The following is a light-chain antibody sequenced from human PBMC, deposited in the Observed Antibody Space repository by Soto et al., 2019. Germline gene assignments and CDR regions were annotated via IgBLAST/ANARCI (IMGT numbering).Light chain of an antibody. CDR3: NSYTSSSTLPSV. CDR2: DVS. J-gene: IGLJ1*01. V-gene: IGLV2-14*03. CDR1: SSDVGGYNY. Sequence: QSALTQPASVSGSPGQSITVSCTGTSSDVGGYNYVSWYQQHPGKAPKVMIYDVSKRPSGVSNRFSGSKSGNTASLTISGLQAEDEADYYCNSYTSSSTLPSVFGTGTKLTVL.